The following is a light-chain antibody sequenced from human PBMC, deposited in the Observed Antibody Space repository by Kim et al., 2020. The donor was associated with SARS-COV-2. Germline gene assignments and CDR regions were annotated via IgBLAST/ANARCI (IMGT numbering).Light chain of an antibody. V-gene: IGLV1-44*01. CDR3: AVWDDSLHGVV. CDR1: TSNVGTNS. CDR2: NNY. Sequence: GQMVAISCSGSTSNVGTNSVNWYQQVPGTAPKLLIFNNYQRPSGVPDRFYGSRSGTSASLAISALQSDDEADYYCAVWDDSLHGVVFGGGTQLTVL. J-gene: IGLJ2*01.